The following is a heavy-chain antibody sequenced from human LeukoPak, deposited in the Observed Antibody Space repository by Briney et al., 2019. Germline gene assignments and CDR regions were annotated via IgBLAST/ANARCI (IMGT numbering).Heavy chain of an antibody. V-gene: IGHV3-30*04. CDR2: ISYDGSSK. J-gene: IGHJ4*02. CDR3: ARVYDYGDFYYFDY. D-gene: IGHD4-17*01. Sequence: GGSLRLSCAASGFTFSSYAMHWVRQAPGKGPEWVAVISYDGSSKYYADSVKGRFTISRDNSKNTLYLQMNSLRAEDTAVYYCARVYDYGDFYYFDYWGQGTLVTVSS. CDR1: GFTFSSYA.